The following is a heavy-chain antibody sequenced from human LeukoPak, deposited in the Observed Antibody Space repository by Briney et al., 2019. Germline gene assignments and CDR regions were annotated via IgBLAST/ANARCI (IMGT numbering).Heavy chain of an antibody. CDR2: IYTSGST. CDR1: GGSISSYY. V-gene: IGHV4-4*07. D-gene: IGHD6-13*01. CDR3: ARGTYSSSWYYYYYMDV. J-gene: IGHJ6*03. Sequence: SETLSLTCTVSGGSISSYYWSWIRQPAGKGLEWMGRIYTSGSTNYNPSLKSRVTMSVDTSKNQFSLKLSSVTAADTAVYYCARGTYSSSWYYYYYMDVWGKGTTVTISS.